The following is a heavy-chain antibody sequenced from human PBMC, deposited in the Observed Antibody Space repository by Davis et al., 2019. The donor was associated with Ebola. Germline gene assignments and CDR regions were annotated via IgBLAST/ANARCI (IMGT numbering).Heavy chain of an antibody. CDR2: IDSDGSDT. D-gene: IGHD6-13*01. CDR3: ARGPMYSSSWYGGYFDY. V-gene: IGHV3-74*03. J-gene: IGHJ4*02. Sequence: GESLKISCAASGFTFRGYWMHWVRQAPGKGLVWVSRIDSDGSDTTYADSVKGRFTISRDNAKNTLYLQMNSLRDEDTAVYYCARGPMYSSSWYGGYFDYWGQGTLVTVSS. CDR1: GFTFRGYW.